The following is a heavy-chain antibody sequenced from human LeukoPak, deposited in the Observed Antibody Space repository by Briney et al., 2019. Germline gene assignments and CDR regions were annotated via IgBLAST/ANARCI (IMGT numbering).Heavy chain of an antibody. D-gene: IGHD3-10*01. V-gene: IGHV1-18*01. CDR2: ISAYNGNT. J-gene: IGHJ4*02. CDR3: ARLFFFGENAKVNGDY. Sequence: GASVKVSCKASGYTFTSYGISWVRQAPGQGLEWMGWISAYNGNTNYAQKLQGRVTMTTDTSTSTAYMELRSLRSDDTAGYYCARLFFFGENAKVNGDYWGQGTLVTVSS. CDR1: GYTFTSYG.